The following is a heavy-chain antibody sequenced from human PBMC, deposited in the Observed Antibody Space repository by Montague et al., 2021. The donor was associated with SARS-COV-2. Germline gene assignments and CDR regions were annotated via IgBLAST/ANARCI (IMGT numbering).Heavy chain of an antibody. J-gene: IGHJ4*02. V-gene: IGHV4-39*07. CDR2: IYYSGST. D-gene: IGHD2-15*01. CDR3: ARVISRQNNIVVVGLYYFDY. Sequence: SETLSLTCTVSGGSISSSSYYWGWIRQPPRKGLEWIGSIYYSGSTYYNPSLKSRVTISVDTSKNQFSLKLSSVTAADTAVYYCARVISRQNNIVVVGLYYFDYWGQGTLVTVSS. CDR1: GGSISSSSYY.